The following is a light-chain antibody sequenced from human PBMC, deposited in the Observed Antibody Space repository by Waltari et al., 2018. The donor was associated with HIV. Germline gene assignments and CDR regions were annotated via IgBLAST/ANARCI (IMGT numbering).Light chain of an antibody. CDR3: ASYTITSTLV. CDR1: SSVLATYNY. J-gene: IGLJ3*02. Sequence: QSALTQPASVSGSLGQSITISCIGTSSVLATYNYVSWYQHHPDKATRLVIYDANSRPSGVPFRFSGSKSGNTASLTISGLQAEDEADYYCASYTITSTLVFGGGTKVTVL. CDR2: DAN. V-gene: IGLV2-14*01.